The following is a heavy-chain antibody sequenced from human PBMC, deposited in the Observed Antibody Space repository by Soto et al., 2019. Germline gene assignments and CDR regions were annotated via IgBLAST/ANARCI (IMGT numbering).Heavy chain of an antibody. CDR3: AHSGGIVVVPAASFAY. CDR2: IYWDDDK. J-gene: IGHJ4*02. CDR1: GFSLSTSGVG. Sequence: SGPTLVNPTQTLTLTCTFSGFSLSTSGVGVGWIRQPPGKALEWLALIYWDDDKRYSPSLKSRLTITKDTSKNQVVLTMTNMDPVDTPKFYCAHSGGIVVVPAASFAYWGQGTLVTVSS. D-gene: IGHD2-2*01. V-gene: IGHV2-5*02.